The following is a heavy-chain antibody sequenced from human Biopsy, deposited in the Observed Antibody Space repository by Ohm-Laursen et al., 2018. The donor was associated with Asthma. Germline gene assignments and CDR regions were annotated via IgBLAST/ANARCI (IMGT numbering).Heavy chain of an antibody. J-gene: IGHJ1*01. CDR1: GGSINSSTW. CDR2: FFHTGST. D-gene: IGHD4-23*01. Sequence: PGTLSLTCTVSGGSINSSTWWSWVRQPPGKGLEWIGEFFHTGSTNYSPSLKSRVTISVDKSKNQFSLSLSAVTAADTAVYYCARGVVYGGDSYAEYFQHWGQGTLVTVSS. V-gene: IGHV4-4*03. CDR3: ARGVVYGGDSYAEYFQH.